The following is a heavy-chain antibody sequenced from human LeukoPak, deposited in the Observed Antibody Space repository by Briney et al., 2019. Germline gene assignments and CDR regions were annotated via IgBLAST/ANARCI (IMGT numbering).Heavy chain of an antibody. CDR3: AKAGYSIVVVPAAPFDY. Sequence: ASVKVSCKASGYTFTGYGISWVRQAPGQGLEWMGWISAYNGNTNYAQKLQGRVTMTTDTSTSTAYMELRSLRSDDTAVYYCAKAGYSIVVVPAAPFDYWGQGTLVTVSS. D-gene: IGHD2-2*01. CDR2: ISAYNGNT. V-gene: IGHV1-18*01. J-gene: IGHJ4*02. CDR1: GYTFTGYG.